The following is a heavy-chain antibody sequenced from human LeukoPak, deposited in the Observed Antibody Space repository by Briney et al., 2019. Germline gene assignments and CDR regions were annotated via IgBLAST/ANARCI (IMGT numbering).Heavy chain of an antibody. D-gene: IGHD3-16*02. V-gene: IGHV4-34*01. Sequence: PSETLSLTCAVYGGSFSGYYWSWIRQPPGKGLEWIGEINHSGSTNYNPSLQSRVTISVDTSKNQFSLKLSSVTAADTAVYYCARGPNYDYVWGSYRNFDYWGQGTLVTVSS. CDR1: GGSFSGYY. CDR3: ARGPNYDYVWGSYRNFDY. CDR2: INHSGST. J-gene: IGHJ4*02.